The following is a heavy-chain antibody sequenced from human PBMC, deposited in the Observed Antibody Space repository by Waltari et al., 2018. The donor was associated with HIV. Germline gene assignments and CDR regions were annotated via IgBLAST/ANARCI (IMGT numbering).Heavy chain of an antibody. V-gene: IGHV3-33*01. CDR3: ARDSPAFSRGTEELDY. D-gene: IGHD2-2*01. J-gene: IGHJ4*02. CDR1: GFTFSSDA. Sequence: QVQLVESGGGVVQPGKSLRLSCAASGFTFSSDAMHWVRQAPGKGLEWVAVIWHDANNQYYADSVQGRFTISRDNSKNTLYLQMNSLRAEDTALYYCARDSPAFSRGTEELDYWGQGTLVTVSS. CDR2: IWHDANNQ.